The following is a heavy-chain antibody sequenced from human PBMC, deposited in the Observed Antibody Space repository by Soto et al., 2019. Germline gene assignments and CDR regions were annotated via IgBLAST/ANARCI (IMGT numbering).Heavy chain of an antibody. V-gene: IGHV4-30-2*01. CDR1: GGSISSDGYS. J-gene: IGHJ4*02. D-gene: IGHD5-12*01. CDR3: AAGGGLPRYY. CDR2: IYHSGST. Sequence: SETLSLTCAVSGGSISSDGYSWSWIRQPPGKGLEWIGYIYHSGSTYYNPSLKSRVTISVDRSKNQFSLKLSSVTAADTAVYYCAAGGGLPRYYWGQGTLVTVS.